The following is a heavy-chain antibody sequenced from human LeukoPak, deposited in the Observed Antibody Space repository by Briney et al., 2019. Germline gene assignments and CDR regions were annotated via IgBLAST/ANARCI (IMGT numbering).Heavy chain of an antibody. V-gene: IGHV3-74*01. Sequence: GGSLRLSCAASGFTFSSYWMHWVRQAPGKGLVWVPRINSDGSSTSYADSVKGLFTISRDNAKNTLYLQMNSLRAEDTAVYYCARDYVYSSSWYGVGYWGQGTLVTVSS. D-gene: IGHD6-13*01. CDR2: INSDGSST. J-gene: IGHJ4*02. CDR1: GFTFSSYW. CDR3: ARDYVYSSSWYGVGY.